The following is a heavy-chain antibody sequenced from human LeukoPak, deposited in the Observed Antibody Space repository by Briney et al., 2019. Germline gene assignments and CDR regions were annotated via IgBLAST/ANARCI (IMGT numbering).Heavy chain of an antibody. CDR1: EYSLSDLS. J-gene: IGHJ4*02. CDR3: ATDRVYRSSGRSWGFFDY. Sequence: ASVKVSCKISEYSLSDLSIHWVREAPGEGLEWMGGFDSENNKMVYSQKFQGRVTMTEDTSADTAYMELTSLRSEDTAVYFCATDRVYRSSGRSWGFFDYSGQGTLVIVSS. CDR2: FDSENNKM. V-gene: IGHV1-24*01. D-gene: IGHD6-19*01.